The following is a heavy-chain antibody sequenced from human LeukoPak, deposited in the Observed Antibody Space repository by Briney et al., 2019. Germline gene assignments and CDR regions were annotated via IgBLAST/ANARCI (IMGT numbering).Heavy chain of an antibody. V-gene: IGHV1-8*02. D-gene: IGHD3-3*01. J-gene: IGHJ6*02. CDR1: GYTFTSYY. CDR3: ARGHLEYYDFWSGYGYYYYGMDV. CDR2: MNPNSGNT. Sequence: ASVKVSCKASGYTFTSYYMHWVRQAPGQGLEWMGWMNPNSGNTGYAQKFQGRVTMTRNTSISTAYMELSSLRSEDTAVYYCARGHLEYYDFWSGYGYYYYGMDVWGQGTTVTVSS.